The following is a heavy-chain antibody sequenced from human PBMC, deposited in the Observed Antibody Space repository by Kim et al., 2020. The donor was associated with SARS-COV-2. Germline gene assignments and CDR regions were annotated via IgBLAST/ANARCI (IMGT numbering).Heavy chain of an antibody. J-gene: IGHJ4*02. Sequence: GGSLRLSCSTSGFTFGDYAMNWFRQAPGKGLEWVGFIRSKAYGGTSEHAASVKGRFTISRDDSKSIAYLQMNSLKTEDTAVYYCSSNYGSGSHYFDYWGQGTLVTVSS. CDR2: IRSKAYGGTS. CDR3: SSNYGSGSHYFDY. V-gene: IGHV3-49*03. CDR1: GFTFGDYA. D-gene: IGHD3-10*01.